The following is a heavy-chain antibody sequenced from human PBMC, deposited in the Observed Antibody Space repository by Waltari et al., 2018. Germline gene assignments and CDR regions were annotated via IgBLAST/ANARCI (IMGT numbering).Heavy chain of an antibody. CDR3: ARYYGNGEGWLDP. V-gene: IGHV4-39*07. D-gene: IGHD3-3*01. J-gene: IGHJ5*02. Sequence: QLQLQESGPGLVTPSETLSLTCTVSGGSISRGSYYWGWIRQPPGKGLESIGYISYSGTTYYNLSLKSRVTMSVDTSRDQYSLSLRSVAAADTAVYYCARYYGNGEGWLDPWGQGTLVTVSS. CDR1: GGSISRGSYY. CDR2: ISYSGTT.